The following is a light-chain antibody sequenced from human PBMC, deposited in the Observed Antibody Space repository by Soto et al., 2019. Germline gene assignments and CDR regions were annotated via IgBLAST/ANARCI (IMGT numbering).Light chain of an antibody. CDR2: DVS. V-gene: IGLV2-14*03. CDR3: SSYTSSSTYV. CDR1: SSDVGGYNY. Sequence: QAVVTQPASVSGAPGQSIAISCTGTSSDVGGYNYVSWYQHHPGKAPKLMVYDVSNRPSGVSNRFSGSKSGNTASLTISGFQAEDEADYYCSSYTSSSTYVFGTGTKLTVL. J-gene: IGLJ1*01.